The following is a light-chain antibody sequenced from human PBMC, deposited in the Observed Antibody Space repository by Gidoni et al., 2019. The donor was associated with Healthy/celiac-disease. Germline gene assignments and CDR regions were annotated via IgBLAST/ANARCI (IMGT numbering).Light chain of an antibody. CDR3: QQSYSSPLT. Sequence: QMTQSPSSLSASVGDRVTITCRASQSISSYLNWYQQKPGKAPKLLIYAASSLQSGVPSRFSGSGSGTDFTLTISSLQPEDFATYYCQQSYSSPLTFGGGTKVEIK. CDR1: QSISSY. V-gene: IGKV1-39*01. J-gene: IGKJ4*01. CDR2: AAS.